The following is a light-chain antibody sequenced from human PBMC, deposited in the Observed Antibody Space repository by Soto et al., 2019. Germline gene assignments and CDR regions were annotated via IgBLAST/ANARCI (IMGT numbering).Light chain of an antibody. J-gene: IGKJ1*01. CDR1: QSISSW. CDR3: QQYNSYPWT. CDR2: KAS. V-gene: IGKV1-5*03. Sequence: DIQMTQSPSTLSASVGDRVTITCRASQSISSWLAWYQQKPGKAPKLLIYKASSLESGVPSRFCGNGSGTEFTLTISSLQPDDFATYYCQQYNSYPWTFGQGTKVEIK.